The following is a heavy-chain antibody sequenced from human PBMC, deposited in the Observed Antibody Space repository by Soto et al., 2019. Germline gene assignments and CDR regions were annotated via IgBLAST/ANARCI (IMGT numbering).Heavy chain of an antibody. CDR1: GYTFTGYY. CDR3: ARGRGYSGYDPGDAFDI. J-gene: IGHJ3*02. CDR2: INPNSGGT. V-gene: IGHV1-2*04. Sequence: QVQLVQSGAEVKKPGASVKVSCKASGYTFTGYYMHWVRQAPGQGLEWMGWINPNSGGTNYAQKFQGWVTMTRDTSISTAYMEPSRLRSDDTAVYYCARGRGYSGYDPGDAFDIWGQGTMVTVSS. D-gene: IGHD5-12*01.